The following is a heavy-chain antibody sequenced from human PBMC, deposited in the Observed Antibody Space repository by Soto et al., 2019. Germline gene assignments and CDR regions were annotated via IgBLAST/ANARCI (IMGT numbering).Heavy chain of an antibody. CDR3: STSSSGWPNWLDP. CDR1: GDSISGSHYT. V-gene: IGHV4-30-2*01. CDR2: IHSGGT. Sequence: LQLQESGSRLVKPSQTLSLTCAVSGDSISGSHYTWSWIRQPPGKGLEWIGYIHSGGTHYSPSLRSRVSITIDGSKNQFSLRWTSVTAADTAVYYCSTSSSGWPNWLDPWGQGTLVTVSS. D-gene: IGHD6-19*01. J-gene: IGHJ5*02.